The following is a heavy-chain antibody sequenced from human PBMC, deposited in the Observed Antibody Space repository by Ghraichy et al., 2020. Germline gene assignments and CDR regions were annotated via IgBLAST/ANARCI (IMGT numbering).Heavy chain of an antibody. CDR3: ARHNGPPPGDFWSGYSPYYFDY. CDR2: IYYSGST. J-gene: IGHJ4*02. V-gene: IGHV4-59*08. Sequence: SETLSLTCTVSGGSISSYYWSWIRQPPGKGLEWIGYIYYSGSTNYNPSLKSRVTISVDTSKNQFSLKLSSVTAADTAVYYCARHNGPPPGDFWSGYSPYYFDYWGQGTLVTVSS. D-gene: IGHD3-3*01. CDR1: GGSISSYY.